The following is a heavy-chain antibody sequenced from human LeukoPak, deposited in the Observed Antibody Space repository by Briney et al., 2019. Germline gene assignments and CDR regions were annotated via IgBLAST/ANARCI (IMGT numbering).Heavy chain of an antibody. J-gene: IGHJ4*02. CDR2: ISAYNGNT. CDR1: GYTFTSYG. V-gene: IGHV1-18*01. CDR3: ARALHYYDSSGYYYSDY. D-gene: IGHD3-22*01. Sequence: ASVTVSCTASGYTFTSYGISWVRQAPGQGLEWMGWISAYNGNTNYAQKLQGRVTMTTDTSTSTAYMELRSLRSDDTAVYYCARALHYYDSSGYYYSDYWGQGTLVTVSS.